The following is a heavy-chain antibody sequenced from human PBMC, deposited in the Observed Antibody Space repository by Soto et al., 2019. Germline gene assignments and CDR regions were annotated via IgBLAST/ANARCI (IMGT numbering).Heavy chain of an antibody. J-gene: IGHJ1*01. CDR2: IIPILGIA. D-gene: IGHD2-15*01. CDR3: AIGGVVVVVAETPEYFQH. Sequence: QVQLVQSGAEVKKPGSSVKVSCKASGGTFSSYTISWVRQAPGQGLEGMGRIIPILGIANYAQKFQGRVTITADNSTSTAYMELSSLRAEDTAVYYCAIGGVVVVVAETPEYFQHWVQGTLVTVSS. CDR1: GGTFSSYT. V-gene: IGHV1-69*02.